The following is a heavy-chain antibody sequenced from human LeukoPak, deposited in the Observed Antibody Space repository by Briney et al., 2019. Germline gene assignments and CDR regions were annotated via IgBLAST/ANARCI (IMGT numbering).Heavy chain of an antibody. CDR1: GFIYSDYW. CDR3: ARGGWRLDP. V-gene: IGHV3-7*01. D-gene: IGHD6-19*01. CDR2: IKTDGSEK. Sequence: PGGSLRLSCAASGFIYSDYWMSWVRQAPGKGLEWVANIKTDGSEKYYVDSVKGRFTISRDNAKNSLYLQMSSLRAEDTAVYYCARGGWRLDPWGQGTLVTVSS. J-gene: IGHJ5*02.